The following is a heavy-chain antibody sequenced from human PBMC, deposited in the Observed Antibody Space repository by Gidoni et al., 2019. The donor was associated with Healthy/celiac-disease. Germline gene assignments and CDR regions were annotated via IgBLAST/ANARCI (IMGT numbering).Heavy chain of an antibody. V-gene: IGHV4-59*01. CDR1: GGSISSYY. Sequence: QVQLQESGPGLVKPSETLSLTCTVSGGSISSYYWSWIRQPPGKGLEWIGYIYYSGSTNYNPSLKSRVTISVDTSKNQFSLKLSSVTAADTAVYYCARVSGSHTPDYFDYWGQGTLVTVSS. D-gene: IGHD1-26*01. CDR2: IYYSGST. J-gene: IGHJ4*02. CDR3: ARVSGSHTPDYFDY.